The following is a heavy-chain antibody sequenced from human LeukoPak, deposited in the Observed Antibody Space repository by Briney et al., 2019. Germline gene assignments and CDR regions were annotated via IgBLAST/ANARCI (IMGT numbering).Heavy chain of an antibody. CDR3: AKSLPVWFGELNAFDI. CDR2: ISGSGGST. J-gene: IGHJ3*02. CDR1: GFTFSSYA. D-gene: IGHD3-10*01. V-gene: IGHV3-23*01. Sequence: GGSLRLSCAASGFTFSSYAMSWVRQVPGKGLEWVSAISGSGGSTYYADSVKGRFTISRDNSKNTLYLQMNSLRAEDTAVYYCAKSLPVWFGELNAFDIWGQGTMVTVSS.